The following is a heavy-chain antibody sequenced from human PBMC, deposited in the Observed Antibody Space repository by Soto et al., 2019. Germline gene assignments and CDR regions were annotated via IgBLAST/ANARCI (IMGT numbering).Heavy chain of an antibody. CDR2: IWYDASKQ. D-gene: IGHD2-15*01. V-gene: IGHV3-33*01. J-gene: IGHJ4*02. CDR1: GFSFSVYG. Sequence: PVESLIISCEASGFSFSVYGMHWVRQAPGKGLEWVAVIWYDASKQFYAASVEGRFTISRDNSKAILYLQMNSLRAEDTAVYYCAAWAEGATEVHWGQGTLVTVSS. CDR3: AAWAEGATEVH.